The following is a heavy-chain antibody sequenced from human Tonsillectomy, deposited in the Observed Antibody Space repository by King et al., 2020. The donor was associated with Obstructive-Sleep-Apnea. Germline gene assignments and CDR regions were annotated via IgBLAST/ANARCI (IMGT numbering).Heavy chain of an antibody. CDR2: IYYSGST. V-gene: IGHV4-39*07. D-gene: IGHD3-9*01. CDR1: GGSIISSSDY. J-gene: IGHJ6*02. Sequence: QLQESGPGLAKPSETLSLTCTVSGGSIISSSDYWGWIRQPPGKGLEWIGSIYYSGSTYYNPSLESRVTISVDTSKNQFSLKLSSVTAADTAVYYCARDSLGWLSSYYYYGMDVWGPGPTVTVSS. CDR3: ARDSLGWLSSYYYYGMDV.